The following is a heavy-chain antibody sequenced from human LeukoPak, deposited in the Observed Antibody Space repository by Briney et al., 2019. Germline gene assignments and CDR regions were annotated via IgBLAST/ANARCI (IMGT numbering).Heavy chain of an antibody. J-gene: IGHJ3*02. CDR2: IASDGSHT. CDR1: GFTFSTYF. V-gene: IGHV3-30-3*01. Sequence: GGSLRLSCAASGFTFSTYFMHWVRQAPGKGLEWVADIASDGSHTFYVESVKGRFTISRDNSKNTPYLQMNSLRAEDTAVYFCARERQDTILHSGAFDIWGQGTMVTVSS. CDR3: ARERQDTILHSGAFDI. D-gene: IGHD2-21*01.